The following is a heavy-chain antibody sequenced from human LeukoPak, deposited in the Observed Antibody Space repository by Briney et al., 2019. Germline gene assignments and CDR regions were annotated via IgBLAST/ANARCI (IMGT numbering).Heavy chain of an antibody. J-gene: IGHJ6*02. CDR1: GGTFSSYA. CDR3: ARDSGYDYYGDGMDV. V-gene: IGHV1-69*04. D-gene: IGHD5-12*01. CDR2: IIPILGIA. Sequence: GASVKVSCKASGGTFSSYAISWVRQAPGQGLEWMGRIIPILGIANYAQKFQGRVTITADKSTSTAYMELSSLRSEDTAVYYCARDSGYDYYGDGMDVWGQGTTVTVSS.